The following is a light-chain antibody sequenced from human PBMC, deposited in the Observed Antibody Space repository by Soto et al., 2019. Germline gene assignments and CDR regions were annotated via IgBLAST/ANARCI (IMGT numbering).Light chain of an antibody. J-gene: IGLJ2*01. CDR1: SSNIGAGYD. V-gene: IGLV1-40*01. Sequence: QSVLTQPPSVSGAPGQRVTISCTGSSSNIGAGYDVHWYQQLPGTAPKLLIYGNSNRPSGVPDRFSGSKSGTPASLAIAGLKAEDEAGYYCQSFHSSPRGAVCGGGT. CDR2: GNS. CDR3: QSFHSSPRGAV.